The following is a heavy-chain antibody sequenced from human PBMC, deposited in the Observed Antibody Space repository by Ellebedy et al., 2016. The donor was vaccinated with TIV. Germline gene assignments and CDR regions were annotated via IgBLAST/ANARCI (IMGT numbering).Heavy chain of an antibody. CDR2: ISSSSSYI. CDR3: ARGGGAAAGTDFDY. J-gene: IGHJ4*02. D-gene: IGHD6-13*01. Sequence: GESLKISCAASGFTFSSYSMNWVRQAPGKGLEWVSSISSSSSYIYYADSVKGRFTISRDNAKHSLYLQMNSLRAEDTAVYYCARGGGAAAGTDFDYWGQGTLVTVSS. CDR1: GFTFSSYS. V-gene: IGHV3-21*01.